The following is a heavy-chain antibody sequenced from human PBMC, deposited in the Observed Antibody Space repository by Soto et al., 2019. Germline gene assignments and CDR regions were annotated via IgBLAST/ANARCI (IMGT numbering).Heavy chain of an antibody. CDR3: AHRPVSAVVFDC. CDR1: GGSITSSNG. CDR2: IYESGDINYS. D-gene: IGHD6-13*01. V-gene: IGHV4-4*02. J-gene: IGHJ4*02. Sequence: SETLSLTCAVSGGSITSSNGWSWVRQTPEKGLEWIGEIYESGDINYSNYNPSLKNRVSISLDKSKNHFSLNVISVTAADTALYYCAHRPVSAVVFDCWGQGTLVTVSS.